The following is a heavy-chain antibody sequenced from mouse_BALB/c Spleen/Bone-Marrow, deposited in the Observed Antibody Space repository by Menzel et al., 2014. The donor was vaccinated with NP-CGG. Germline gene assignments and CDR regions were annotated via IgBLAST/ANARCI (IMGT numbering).Heavy chain of an antibody. Sequence: EVMLVESGGGLVQPGGSLRPSCATSGFTFTDYYMNWVRQPPGKALEWLGFIRNKAYGYTTEYSASVKGRFTISRDNSQGILYLQMNSLRAEDSATYYCARDMGGILFDSWGQGTTLTVSS. J-gene: IGHJ2*01. CDR2: IRNKAYGYTT. V-gene: IGHV7-3*02. CDR3: ARDMGGILFDS. CDR1: GFTFTDYY.